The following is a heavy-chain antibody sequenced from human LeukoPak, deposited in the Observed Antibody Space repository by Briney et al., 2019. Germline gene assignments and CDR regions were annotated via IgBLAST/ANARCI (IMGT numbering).Heavy chain of an antibody. V-gene: IGHV3-21*01. J-gene: IGHJ3*02. Sequence: GSLRLSCAASGFTFSSYSMNWVRQAPGKGLEWVSYISNSSTYIYYADSVKGRFTVPRDNAQNSLHLQMNSLRAEDTAVYYCASNVTTTPITTGGAFNISGQGTMCSVSS. CDR2: ISNSSTYI. CDR3: ASNVTTTPITTGGAFNI. CDR1: GFTFSSYS. D-gene: IGHD4-17*01.